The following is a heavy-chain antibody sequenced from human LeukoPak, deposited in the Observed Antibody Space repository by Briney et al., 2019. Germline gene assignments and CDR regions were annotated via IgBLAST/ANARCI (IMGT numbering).Heavy chain of an antibody. CDR1: GVAFSSYG. Sequence: GRSLRLSCAASGVAFSSYGMHWVRQAPGKGLEWVAVISYDGSNKYYADSVKGRFTISRDSSTNTLYLQMISLRAEDTAVYYCAKDRFFVGYYGSRSPRTNYYYYYCMDVWGQGTTVTVSS. D-gene: IGHD3-10*01. CDR2: ISYDGSNK. V-gene: IGHV3-30*18. CDR3: AKDRFFVGYYGSRSPRTNYYYYYCMDV. J-gene: IGHJ6*02.